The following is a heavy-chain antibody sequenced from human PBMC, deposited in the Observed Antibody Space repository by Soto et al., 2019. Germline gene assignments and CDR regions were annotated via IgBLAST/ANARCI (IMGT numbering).Heavy chain of an antibody. D-gene: IGHD5-18*01. CDR2: IKKITDGGTT. J-gene: IGHJ6*01. CDR3: TTGGYNNVQGGMDV. Sequence: EVQLIQSGGGLVKPGGSFRLSFAASGLTFSNAWMTWVRQASGKGLEWVGRIKKITDGGTTYYAAPVKGRFTVSRDDSKNTLYLQMNSLKTEDTAVYYCTTGGYNNVQGGMDVW. V-gene: IGHV3-15*01. CDR1: GLTFSNAW.